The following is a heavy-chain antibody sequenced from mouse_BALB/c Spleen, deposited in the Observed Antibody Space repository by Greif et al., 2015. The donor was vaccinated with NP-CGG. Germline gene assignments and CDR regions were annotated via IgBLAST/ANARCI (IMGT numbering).Heavy chain of an antibody. Sequence: VKLMESGAELVKPGASVKLSCKTSGYTFTSYWIQWVKQRPGQGLGWIGEIFPGTGTTYYNEKFKGKATLTIDTSSSTAYMQLSSLTSEDSAVYFCARGDYRYDGVYFDYWGQGTTLTVSS. CDR2: IFPGTGTT. CDR3: ARGDYRYDGVYFDY. J-gene: IGHJ2*01. V-gene: IGHV1S132*01. CDR1: GYTFTSYW. D-gene: IGHD2-14*01.